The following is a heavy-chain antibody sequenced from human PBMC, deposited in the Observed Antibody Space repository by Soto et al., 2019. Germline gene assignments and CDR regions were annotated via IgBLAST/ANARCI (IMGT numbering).Heavy chain of an antibody. CDR1: DAISGSGYS. CDR3: ARSLYFDNIENGRSPLYVFDL. J-gene: IGHJ4*02. Sequence: QVQLLESGSRLVKPAETLALPCGGDAISGSGYSWSWIRQPPGQGLECVGFVYRTGRAFDNPSFKSRVSAGVDRSKKEVSGTVTSVTAADTAVYFCARSLYFDNIENGRSPLYVFDLRGQGILVTVSS. CDR2: VYRTGRA. D-gene: IGHD1-1*01. V-gene: IGHV4-30-2*01.